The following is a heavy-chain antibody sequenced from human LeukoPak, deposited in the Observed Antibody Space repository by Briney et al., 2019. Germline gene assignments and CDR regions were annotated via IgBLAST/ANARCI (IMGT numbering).Heavy chain of an antibody. CDR2: IYYSGST. CDR1: GGSISSYY. CDR3: ARRKGSATGNWFDP. J-gene: IGHJ5*02. D-gene: IGHD5-12*01. Sequence: SETLSLTCTVSGGSISSYYWSWIRHPPGKGLEWIGYIYYSGSTNYNPSLKSRVTISVDTSKNQFSLKLSSVTAADTAVYYCARRKGSATGNWFDPWGQGTLVTVSS. V-gene: IGHV4-59*08.